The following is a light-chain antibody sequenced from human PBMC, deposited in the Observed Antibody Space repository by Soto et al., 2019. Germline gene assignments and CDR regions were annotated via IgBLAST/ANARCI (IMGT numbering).Light chain of an antibody. Sequence: AIQLTQSPSSLSASVGDRVTITCRASQGISSSLAWYQQKPGKGPKLLIYVASTLESGVPSRFSGSGSGTDFTLTISSLQPEDFATYYCQQFNSYLLTFGGGTKVEIK. CDR3: QQFNSYLLT. CDR1: QGISSS. J-gene: IGKJ4*01. CDR2: VAS. V-gene: IGKV1-13*02.